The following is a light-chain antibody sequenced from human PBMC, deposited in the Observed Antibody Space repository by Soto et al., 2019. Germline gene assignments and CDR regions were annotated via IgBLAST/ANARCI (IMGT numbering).Light chain of an antibody. Sequence: QSVLTQPPSVSGAPGQRVIISCTGSSSNIGADYDVHWYQQLPGTAPKLLIYGDTNRPSGVPDRFSGSKSGTSASLAITGLQGEYEAYYYCQSYGGSLSGAIFGGGSTLTV. V-gene: IGLV1-40*01. CDR1: SSNIGADYD. CDR2: GDT. CDR3: QSYGGSLSGAI. J-gene: IGLJ2*01.